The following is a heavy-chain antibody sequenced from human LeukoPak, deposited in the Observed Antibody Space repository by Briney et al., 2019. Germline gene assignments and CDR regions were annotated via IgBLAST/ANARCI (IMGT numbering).Heavy chain of an antibody. Sequence: GASVKVSCKASGYTFTSYYMNWVRQAPGQGLEWMGIINPSGGSTSYAQKFQGRVTMTRDMSTSTVYMELSSLRSEDTAVYYCARDYYDSSGYGHPPRYWGQGTLVSVSS. V-gene: IGHV1-46*01. CDR1: GYTFTSYY. CDR2: INPSGGST. D-gene: IGHD3-22*01. CDR3: ARDYYDSSGYGHPPRY. J-gene: IGHJ4*02.